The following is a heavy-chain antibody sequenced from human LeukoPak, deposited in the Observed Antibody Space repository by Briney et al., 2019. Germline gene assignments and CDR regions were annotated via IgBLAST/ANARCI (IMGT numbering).Heavy chain of an antibody. Sequence: GASVKVSCKASGYTFTSYGISWVRQAPGQGPEWMGWISAYNGNTDYAQKLQGRLTLTTDTSTSTAYMELRSLTFDDTAMYYCARHGLPGSGTYSSVDFWGQGTLITVSS. CDR1: GYTFTSYG. CDR2: ISAYNGNT. D-gene: IGHD3-10*01. J-gene: IGHJ4*02. CDR3: ARHGLPGSGTYSSVDF. V-gene: IGHV1-18*01.